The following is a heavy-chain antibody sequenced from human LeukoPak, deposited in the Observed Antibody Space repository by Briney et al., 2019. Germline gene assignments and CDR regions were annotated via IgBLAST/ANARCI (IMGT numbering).Heavy chain of an antibody. CDR1: GFTFSSYW. CDR2: IKQDGSEK. Sequence: GGSLRLSCAASGFTFSSYWMSWVRQAPGKGLEWVANIKQDGSEKYYVDSVKGRFTISRDNAKNSLYLQMNSLRAEDTAVYYCAKDAWIQLCSYWGQGTLVTVSS. CDR3: AKDAWIQLCSY. V-gene: IGHV3-7*01. D-gene: IGHD5-18*01. J-gene: IGHJ4*02.